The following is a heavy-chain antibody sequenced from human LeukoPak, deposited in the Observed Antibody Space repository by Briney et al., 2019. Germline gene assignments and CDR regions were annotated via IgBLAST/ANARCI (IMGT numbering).Heavy chain of an antibody. Sequence: ASVKVSCKASGYTFTSYAMHWVRQAPGQRLEWMGWINAGNGNTKYSQKFRGRVTITRDTSASTAYMELSSLRSEDTAVYYCARGRTYYDILTGYLSPDAFDIWGQGTMVTVSS. CDR1: GYTFTSYA. CDR2: INAGNGNT. J-gene: IGHJ3*02. V-gene: IGHV1-3*01. D-gene: IGHD3-9*01. CDR3: ARGRTYYDILTGYLSPDAFDI.